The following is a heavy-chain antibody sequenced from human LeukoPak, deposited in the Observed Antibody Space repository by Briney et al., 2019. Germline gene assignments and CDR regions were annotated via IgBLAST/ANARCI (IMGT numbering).Heavy chain of an antibody. CDR1: GGSISSSSYY. D-gene: IGHD4-23*01. V-gene: IGHV4-39*01. CDR3: ARGRKKVPYGGNSEWVSPHDY. J-gene: IGHJ4*02. CDR2: IYYSGST. Sequence: PSETLSLTCTVSGGSISSSSYYWGWIRQPPGKGLEWIGSIYYSGSTYYNPSLKSRVTISVDTSKNQFSLKLSSVTAADTAVYYCARGRKKVPYGGNSEWVSPHDYWGQGTLVTVSS.